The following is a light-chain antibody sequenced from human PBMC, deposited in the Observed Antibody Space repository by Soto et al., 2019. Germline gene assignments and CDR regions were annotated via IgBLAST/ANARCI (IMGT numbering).Light chain of an antibody. Sequence: ERVMTQSPDTLCVSPGERFTLSFRASQNVGTNLAWYQQKPGQAPRILIYGESTRATGFQARFSGSGSVTEFTLTISSLQSGDFAVYYCQQYNNWPITFGQGTKLEIK. V-gene: IGKV3-15*01. J-gene: IGKJ5*01. CDR3: QQYNNWPIT. CDR2: GES. CDR1: QNVGTN.